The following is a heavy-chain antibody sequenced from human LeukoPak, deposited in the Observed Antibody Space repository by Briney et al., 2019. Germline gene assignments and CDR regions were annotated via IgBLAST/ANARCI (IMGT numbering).Heavy chain of an antibody. CDR1: GFTFSSYE. J-gene: IGHJ4*02. Sequence: GGSLRLSCAAYGFTFSSYEMNWVRQAPGKGLEWVSYISSSGSTIYYADSVKGRFTISRDNAKNSLYLQMNSLRAEDTAVYYCASAGFGGVIVNLDYWGQGTLVTVSS. V-gene: IGHV3-48*03. CDR2: ISSSGSTI. CDR3: ASAGFGGVIVNLDY. D-gene: IGHD3-16*02.